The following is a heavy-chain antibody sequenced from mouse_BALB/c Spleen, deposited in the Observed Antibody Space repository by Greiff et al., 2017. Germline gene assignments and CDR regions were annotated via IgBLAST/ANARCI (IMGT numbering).Heavy chain of an antibody. CDR3: ARWTVVRAMDY. D-gene: IGHD1-1*01. J-gene: IGHJ4*01. CDR1: GDSITSCW. Sequence: EVQLQQSGPGLVKPSQSLSLSCSASGDSITSCWWNWVRQFPGNKLEYMGYISHSGSTYYKPSLNSRISITRDTSTNQYYLQLNSVTTEDTATYYCARWTVVRAMDYWGQGTSVTVSS. CDR2: ISHSGST. V-gene: IGHV3-8*02.